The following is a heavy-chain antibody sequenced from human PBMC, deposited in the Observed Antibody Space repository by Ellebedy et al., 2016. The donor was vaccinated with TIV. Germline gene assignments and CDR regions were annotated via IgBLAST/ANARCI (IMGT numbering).Heavy chain of an antibody. Sequence: SETLSLTXTVSGGSISGYYWSWIRQPPGKGLEWIGEINHSGSTNYNPSLKSRVTISVDTSKNQFSLKLSSVTAADTAVYYCASAAVWGSYRNDYWGQGTLVTVSS. CDR1: GGSISGYY. V-gene: IGHV4-34*01. CDR3: ASAAVWGSYRNDY. J-gene: IGHJ4*02. CDR2: INHSGST. D-gene: IGHD3-16*02.